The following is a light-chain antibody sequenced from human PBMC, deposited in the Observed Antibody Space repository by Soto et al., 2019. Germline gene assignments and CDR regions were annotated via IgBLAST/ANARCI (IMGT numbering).Light chain of an antibody. CDR2: AAS. CDR3: QQTFGIFPWT. CDR1: QSIRDY. J-gene: IGKJ1*01. Sequence: DIQMTQSPSSLSASVGDRITITCRASQSIRDYLNWYQHKPGMAPQLLIYAASNLQSGVPPRFSGSGSGTDFTLTITSLQPEDFATYYCQQTFGIFPWTFGQGTKVDIK. V-gene: IGKV1-39*01.